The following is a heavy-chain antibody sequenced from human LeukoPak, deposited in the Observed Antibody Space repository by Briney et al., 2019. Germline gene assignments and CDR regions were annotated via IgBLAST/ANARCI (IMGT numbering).Heavy chain of an antibody. Sequence: PGRSLRLSCAASGFTFSSYGMHWVRQAPGKGLEWVAVISYDGSNKYYADSVKGRFTISRDNSKNTLYLQMNSLRAEDTAVYYCAKDISWVGAPEAFDIWGQGTMVTVSS. J-gene: IGHJ3*02. D-gene: IGHD1-26*01. CDR3: AKDISWVGAPEAFDI. CDR1: GFTFSSYG. CDR2: ISYDGSNK. V-gene: IGHV3-30*18.